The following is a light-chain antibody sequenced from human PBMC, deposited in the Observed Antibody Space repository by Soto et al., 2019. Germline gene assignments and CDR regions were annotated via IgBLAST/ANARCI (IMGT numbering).Light chain of an antibody. CDR3: QQRNVWPPIT. V-gene: IGKV3-11*01. Sequence: VLTQAPATRTFSPAAKPTLSCRASQSIHTSLAWYQQKSGKPPRLVIYDSTLRANGVPDRFGGSRSGTEFTLTINSLEPEDFAVYYCQQRNVWPPITFGQGTRLEIK. CDR1: QSIHTS. J-gene: IGKJ5*01. CDR2: DST.